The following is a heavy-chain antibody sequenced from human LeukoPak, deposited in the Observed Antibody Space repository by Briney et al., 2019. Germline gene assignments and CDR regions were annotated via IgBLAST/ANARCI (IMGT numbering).Heavy chain of an antibody. CDR1: GFTFSSYS. Sequence: GGSLRLSCAASGFTFSSYSMNWVRQAPGKGLEWVSSISSSSSYIYHADSVKGRFTISRDNAKNSLYLQMNSLRAEDTAVYYCAVIAAAGPFDYWGQGTLVTVSS. V-gene: IGHV3-21*01. CDR2: ISSSSSYI. J-gene: IGHJ4*02. CDR3: AVIAAAGPFDY. D-gene: IGHD6-13*01.